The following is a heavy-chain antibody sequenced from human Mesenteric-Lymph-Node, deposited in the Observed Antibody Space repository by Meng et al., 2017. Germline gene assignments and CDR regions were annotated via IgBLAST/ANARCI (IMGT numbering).Heavy chain of an antibody. CDR1: GFNFSSYW. Sequence: GGSLRLSCAASGFNFSSYWMRWVRQAPGKGLEWVANIKQDGSEGYYVDSVKGRFTISRDNAKNSVYLLMNGLKVEDTAVYYCARDLMISGPNNWFDPWGQGTLVTVSS. J-gene: IGHJ5*02. D-gene: IGHD3/OR15-3a*01. V-gene: IGHV3-7*01. CDR3: ARDLMISGPNNWFDP. CDR2: IKQDGSEG.